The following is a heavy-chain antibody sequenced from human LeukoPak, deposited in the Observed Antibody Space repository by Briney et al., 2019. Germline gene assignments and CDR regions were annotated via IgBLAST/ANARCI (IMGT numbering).Heavy chain of an antibody. J-gene: IGHJ4*02. CDR2: IQTDGNTK. CDR1: GFIFSSYG. V-gene: IGHV3-30*02. CDR3: AKSLYCSSTTCYRYYFEN. D-gene: IGHD2-2*01. Sequence: GGSLRLSCAASGFIFSSYGMHWVRQAPGKGLEWVTFIQTDGNTKTYTESVKGRFTISRENSKNTLYLQMNSLRPEDTAVYYCAKSLYCSSTTCYRYYFENWGQGTLVTVSS.